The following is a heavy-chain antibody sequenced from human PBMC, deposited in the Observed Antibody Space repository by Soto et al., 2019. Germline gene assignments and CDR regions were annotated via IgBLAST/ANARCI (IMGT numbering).Heavy chain of an antibody. V-gene: IGHV3-30-3*01. Sequence: QVQLVESGGGMVQPGRSLRLSCAASGFTFSSYAMHWVRQAPGKRLEWVAVISYDGSNKYYADSVKGRFTISRDNFMNTLYLQMNSLRAEDTAVYYCARDASYDYGGIADYWGQGTLVTVSS. CDR3: ARDASYDYGGIADY. J-gene: IGHJ4*02. D-gene: IGHD4-17*01. CDR1: GFTFSSYA. CDR2: ISYDGSNK.